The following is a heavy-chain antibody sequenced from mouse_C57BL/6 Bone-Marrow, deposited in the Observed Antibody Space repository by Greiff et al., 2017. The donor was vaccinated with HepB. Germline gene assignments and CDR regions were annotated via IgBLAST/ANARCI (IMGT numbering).Heavy chain of an antibody. J-gene: IGHJ2*01. CDR3: ASYYGSKSDFDY. Sequence: VQLQQPGAELVKPGASVKMSCKASGYTFTSYWITWVKQRPGQGLEWIGDIYPGSGSTNYNEKFKSKATLTVDTSSSTAYMQLSSLTSEDSAVYYCASYYGSKSDFDYWGQGTTLTVSS. CDR2: IYPGSGST. CDR1: GYTFTSYW. V-gene: IGHV1-55*01. D-gene: IGHD1-1*01.